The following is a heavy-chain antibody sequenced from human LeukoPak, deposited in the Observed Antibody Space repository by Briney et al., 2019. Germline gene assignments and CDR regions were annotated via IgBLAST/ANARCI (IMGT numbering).Heavy chain of an antibody. Sequence: SVKVSCKASGGTFSSYVISWVRQAPGQGLEWLGRIIPLLGMANYAQKFQGRVTITADKSTTTAYMELSSLRSDDTAVYYCARDTYTTVTAMDVWGKGTTVTVSS. D-gene: IGHD4-17*01. CDR3: ARDTYTTVTAMDV. J-gene: IGHJ6*03. CDR2: IIPLLGMA. CDR1: GGTFSSYV. V-gene: IGHV1-69*04.